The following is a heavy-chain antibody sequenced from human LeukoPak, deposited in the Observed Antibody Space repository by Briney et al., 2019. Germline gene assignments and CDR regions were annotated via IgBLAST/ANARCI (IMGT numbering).Heavy chain of an antibody. CDR2: MNPNSGNT. V-gene: IGHV1-8*01. CDR3: ASRGYSSGGFDY. J-gene: IGHJ4*02. Sequence: ASVKVSCKASGYTFTSYDINWVRQATGQGLEWMGWMNPNSGNTGYAQKFQGRVAMTRNTSISTAYMELSSLRSEDTAVYYCASRGYSSGGFDYWGQGTLVTVSS. CDR1: GYTFTSYD. D-gene: IGHD6-19*01.